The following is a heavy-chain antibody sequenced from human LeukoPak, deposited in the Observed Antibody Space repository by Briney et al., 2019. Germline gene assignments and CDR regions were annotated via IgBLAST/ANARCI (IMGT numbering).Heavy chain of an antibody. Sequence: SVKVSCKASGGTFSSYAISWVRQAPGQGLEWMGGIIPIFGTANYAQKFQGRVTITADESTSTAYMELSSLRSEDTAMYYCARTLVRMEWLFTPGWFDPWGQGTLVTVSS. CDR3: ARTLVRMEWLFTPGWFDP. CDR2: IIPIFGTA. D-gene: IGHD3-3*01. J-gene: IGHJ5*02. CDR1: GGTFSSYA. V-gene: IGHV1-69*13.